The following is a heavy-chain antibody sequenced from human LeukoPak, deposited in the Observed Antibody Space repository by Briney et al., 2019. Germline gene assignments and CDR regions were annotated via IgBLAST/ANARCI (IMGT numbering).Heavy chain of an antibody. V-gene: IGHV3-30*02. CDR1: GFTFSSYG. Sequence: PGGSLRLSCAASGFTFSSYGMHWVRQAPGKGLEWVAFIRYDGSNKYYADSVKGRFTISRDNSKNTLYLQMNSLRAEDTAVYYCARVPLLRFLEWLADYWGQGTLVTVSS. CDR3: ARVPLLRFLEWLADY. D-gene: IGHD3-3*01. J-gene: IGHJ4*02. CDR2: IRYDGSNK.